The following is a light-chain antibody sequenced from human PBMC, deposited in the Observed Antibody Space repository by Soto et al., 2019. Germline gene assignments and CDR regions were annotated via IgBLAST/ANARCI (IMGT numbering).Light chain of an antibody. CDR3: QQTSSAPFT. J-gene: IGKJ3*01. CDR2: DAA. CDR1: QGIGNAY. Sequence: IQMTQSPSSLSASVGDRVAISCRASQGIGNAYLNWYQQKPGKAPKLLIFDAASLQSGVPSRFSGGGSRTDFTLTITSLQPEDFATYYCQQTSSAPFTFGPGTKVDIK. V-gene: IGKV1-39*01.